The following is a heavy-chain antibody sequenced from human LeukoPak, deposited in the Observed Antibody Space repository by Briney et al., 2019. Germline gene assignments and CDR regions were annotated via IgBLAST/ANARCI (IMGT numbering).Heavy chain of an antibody. V-gene: IGHV3-23*01. CDR2: ISGGGDNT. Sequence: GGSLRLSCAASGFTFNNYAMSWVRQAPGKGLEWVSTISGGGDNTYYAESVKGRFTISRDNSKNTLYLQMNSLRAEDTAVYYCAKVLSFWSGPPDYWGQGTLVTVSS. J-gene: IGHJ4*02. CDR1: GFTFNNYA. CDR3: AKVLSFWSGPPDY. D-gene: IGHD3-3*01.